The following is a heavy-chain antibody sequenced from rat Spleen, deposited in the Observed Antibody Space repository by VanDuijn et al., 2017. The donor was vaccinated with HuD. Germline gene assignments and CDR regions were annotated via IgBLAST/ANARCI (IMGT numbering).Heavy chain of an antibody. CDR1: GFTFNNYW. CDR3: TREGTSPNGGGFDY. J-gene: IGHJ2*01. Sequence: EVQLVESGGGLVQPGRSLKLSCVASGFTFNNYWMTWIRQAPGKGLEWVASITNTGGSTFYPDSVKGRFTISRDNAKITLYLQMNSLRSEDTATYSCTREGTSPNGGGFDYWGQGVMVTVSS. V-gene: IGHV5-31*01. D-gene: IGHD3-8*01. CDR2: ITNTGGST.